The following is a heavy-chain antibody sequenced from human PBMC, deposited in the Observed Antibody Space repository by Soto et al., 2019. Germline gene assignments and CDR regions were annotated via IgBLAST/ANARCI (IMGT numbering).Heavy chain of an antibody. D-gene: IGHD2-2*02. J-gene: IGHJ4*02. CDR3: AKPASMTIRDGFDH. Sequence: VQVLESGGGLVQPGGSLRLSCAASGFTFSSYAMSWVRQAPGQGLEWVSAISGSGSNPYYADSVKGRFTISRDNSKNTLYLQMNSLRAEATALYYCAKPASMTIRDGFDHWGQGTLVTVSS. CDR2: ISGSGSNP. CDR1: GFTFSSYA. V-gene: IGHV3-23*01.